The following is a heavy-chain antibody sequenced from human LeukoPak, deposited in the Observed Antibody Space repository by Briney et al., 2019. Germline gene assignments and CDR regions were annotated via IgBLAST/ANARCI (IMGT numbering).Heavy chain of an antibody. CDR1: GFTFSSYS. V-gene: IGHV3-21*01. CDR2: ISTSSSYI. J-gene: IGHJ4*02. Sequence: GSLRLSCAASGFTFSSYSMNWVRQAPGKGLEWVSSISTSSSYIYHADSVKGRFTISRDNAKNSLYLQMNSLRAEDTAVYYCARFATYGSGTYAFDYWGQGTLVTVSS. CDR3: ARFATYGSGTYAFDY. D-gene: IGHD3-10*01.